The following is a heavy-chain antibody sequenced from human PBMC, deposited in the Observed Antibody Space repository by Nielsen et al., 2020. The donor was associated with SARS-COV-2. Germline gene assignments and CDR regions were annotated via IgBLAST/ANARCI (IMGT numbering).Heavy chain of an antibody. Sequence: ASVKVSCKASGYTFTGYYMHWVRQAPGQGLEWMGRINPNSGGTNYAQKFQGRVTMTRDTSISTAYMELSRLRSDDTAVYYCARFGGRQWLTPYYFDYWGQGTLVTVSS. D-gene: IGHD6-19*01. CDR3: ARFGGRQWLTPYYFDY. CDR1: GYTFTGYY. J-gene: IGHJ4*02. V-gene: IGHV1-2*06. CDR2: INPNSGGT.